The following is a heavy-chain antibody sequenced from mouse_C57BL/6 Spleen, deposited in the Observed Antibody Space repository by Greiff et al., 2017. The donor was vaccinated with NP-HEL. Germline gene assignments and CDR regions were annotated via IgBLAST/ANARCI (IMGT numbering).Heavy chain of an antibody. CDR2: INPNNGGT. CDR3: ARGYSNYVEYFDY. D-gene: IGHD2-5*01. Sequence: EVQLQQSGPELVKPGASVKISCKASGYTFTDYYMNWVKQSHGKSLEWIGDINPNNGGTSYNQKFKGKATLTVDKSSSTAYMELRSLTSEDSAVYYCARGYSNYVEYFDYWGQGTTLTVSS. V-gene: IGHV1-26*01. J-gene: IGHJ2*01. CDR1: GYTFTDYY.